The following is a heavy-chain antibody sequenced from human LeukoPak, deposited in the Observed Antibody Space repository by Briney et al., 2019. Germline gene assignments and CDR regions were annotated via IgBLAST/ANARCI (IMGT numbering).Heavy chain of an antibody. CDR2: VSKSTSYI. CDR1: GFTFSTYS. CDR3: ARGARFGGDYIPDFYDY. Sequence: GGSLRLSRAASGFTFSTYSMNWVRQAPGKGLEWVSSVSKSTSYIYYADSVKGRFTISRDNAKNSLYLQMNSLRAEDTAVYYCARGARFGGDYIPDFYDYWGQGSLVTVSS. J-gene: IGHJ4*02. V-gene: IGHV3-21*01. D-gene: IGHD4-17*01.